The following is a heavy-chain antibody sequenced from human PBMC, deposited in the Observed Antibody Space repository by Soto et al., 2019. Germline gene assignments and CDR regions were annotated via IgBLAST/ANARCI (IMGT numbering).Heavy chain of an antibody. J-gene: IGHJ5*02. CDR3: ARLSSSWYLAGHNWFDP. D-gene: IGHD6-13*01. Sequence: QLQLQESGPGLVKPSETLSLTCTVSGGSISSSSYYWGWIRQPPGKGLEWIGSIYYRGSTYYNPSLRSRITISVDTSKNRYSLKLSSVTAADTAVYYCARLSSSWYLAGHNWFDPWGQGTLVTVSS. CDR2: IYYRGST. CDR1: GGSISSSSYY. V-gene: IGHV4-39*01.